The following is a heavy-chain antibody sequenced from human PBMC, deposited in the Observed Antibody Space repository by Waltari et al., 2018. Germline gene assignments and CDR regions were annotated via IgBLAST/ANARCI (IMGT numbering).Heavy chain of an antibody. Sequence: QVQLQQWGAGLLKPSETLSLTCVVYGGSFSGYYWSWIRRSPGKGLEWIGEINHSGSTNYTQSPKSRITISVATSKNQFSLKVSSVTAADTAVYYCARGGQWKFDYWGQGTLVTVSS. V-gene: IGHV4-34*01. J-gene: IGHJ4*02. D-gene: IGHD6-19*01. CDR1: GGSFSGYY. CDR3: ARGGQWKFDY. CDR2: INHSGST.